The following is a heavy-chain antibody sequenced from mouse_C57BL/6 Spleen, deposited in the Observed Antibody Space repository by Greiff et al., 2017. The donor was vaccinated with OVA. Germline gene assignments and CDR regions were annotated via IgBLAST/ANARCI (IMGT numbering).Heavy chain of an antibody. CDR3: ARVAYDGYYFDY. CDR1: GYAFSSYW. J-gene: IGHJ2*01. Sequence: QVQLQQSGAELVKPGASVKISCKASGYAFSSYWMNWVKQRPGKGLEWIGQIYPGDGDTNYNGKFKGKATLTADKSSSTAYMRRSSLTSEDSAVYFCARVAYDGYYFDYWGQGTTLTVSS. CDR2: IYPGDGDT. V-gene: IGHV1-80*01. D-gene: IGHD2-3*01.